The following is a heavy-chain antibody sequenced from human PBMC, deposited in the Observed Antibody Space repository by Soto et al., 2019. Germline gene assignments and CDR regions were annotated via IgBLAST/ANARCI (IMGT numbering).Heavy chain of an antibody. D-gene: IGHD5-12*01. V-gene: IGHV1-69*13. CDR1: GGTFSSYA. J-gene: IGHJ4*02. Sequence: SVKVSCKASGGTFSSYAISWVRQAPGQGLEWMGGIIPIFGTANYAQKFQGRVTITADESTSTAYMELSSLRSEDTAVYYCAGPYSGYDFDYFDYWGQRTLVTVSS. CDR2: IIPIFGTA. CDR3: AGPYSGYDFDYFDY.